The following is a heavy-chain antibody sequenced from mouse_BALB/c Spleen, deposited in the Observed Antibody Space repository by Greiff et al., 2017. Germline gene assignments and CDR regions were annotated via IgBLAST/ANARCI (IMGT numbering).Heavy chain of an antibody. Sequence: EVHLVESGGGLVKPGGSLKLSCAASGFTFSSYAMSWVRQTPEKRLEWVASISSGGSYTYYPDTVTGRFTISRDNAKNTLYLEMSSLRSEDTAMYYCARGGSSGSYYFDYWGQGTTLTVSS. J-gene: IGHJ2*01. V-gene: IGHV5-9-4*01. D-gene: IGHD3-1*01. CDR1: GFTFSSYA. CDR3: ARGGSSGSYYFDY. CDR2: ISSGGSYT.